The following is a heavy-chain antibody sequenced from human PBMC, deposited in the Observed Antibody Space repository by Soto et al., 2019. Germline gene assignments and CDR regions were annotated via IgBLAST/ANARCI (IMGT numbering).Heavy chain of an antibody. V-gene: IGHV4-39*01. CDR3: ARLFTMVRVLVFDY. J-gene: IGHJ4*02. CDR1: GGSISSSNYY. Sequence: SETLSLTCTVSGGSISSSNYYWGWIRQPPGKGLEWIGSIYYSGSTYYNPSLKSRVTISVDTSKNQFSLRLSSVTAADTAVYYCARLFTMVRVLVFDYWGQGTLVTVSS. D-gene: IGHD3-10*01. CDR2: IYYSGST.